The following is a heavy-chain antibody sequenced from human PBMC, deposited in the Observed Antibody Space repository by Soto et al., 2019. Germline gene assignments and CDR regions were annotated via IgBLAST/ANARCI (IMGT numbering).Heavy chain of an antibody. CDR2: ISGSGGST. CDR3: ARRGSRSYYDY. V-gene: IGHV3-23*01. CDR1: GFTFSSYA. Sequence: EVQLLESGGGLVQPGGSLRLSCAASGFTFSSYAMRWVRQAPVKGLEWVSAISGSGGSTYYADSVKGRLTISRDNSHNTLYLQMNSLRAEDTAVYYCARRGSRSYYDYWGQGTLVTVSS. J-gene: IGHJ4*02. D-gene: IGHD2-2*01.